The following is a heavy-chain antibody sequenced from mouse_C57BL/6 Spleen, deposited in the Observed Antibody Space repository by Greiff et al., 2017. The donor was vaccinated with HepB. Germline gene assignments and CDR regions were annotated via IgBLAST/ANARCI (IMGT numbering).Heavy chain of an antibody. D-gene: IGHD2-1*01. V-gene: IGHV1-26*01. CDR1: GYTFTDYY. J-gene: IGHJ4*01. Sequence: EVQLQQSGPELVKPGASVKISCKASGYTFTDYYMNWVKQSHGKSLEWIGDINPNNGGTSYNQKFKGKATLTVDKSSSTAYMELRSLTSEDSAVYYCAKGPIYSPMDYWGQGTSVTVSS. CDR3: AKGPIYSPMDY. CDR2: INPNNGGT.